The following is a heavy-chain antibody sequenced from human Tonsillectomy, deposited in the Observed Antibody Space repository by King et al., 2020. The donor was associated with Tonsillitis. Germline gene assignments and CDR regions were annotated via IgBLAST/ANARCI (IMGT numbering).Heavy chain of an antibody. D-gene: IGHD6-13*01. J-gene: IGHJ6*02. Sequence: QLQESGSGLVKPSQTLSLTCAVSGGSISSGGYSWSWIRQPPGKGLEWIGYIYHSGSTYYNPSLKSRVTISVDRSKNQFSLKLSSVTAADTAVYYCAGSGYSSSWYVYYYGMDVWGQGTTVTVSS. CDR2: IYHSGST. CDR1: GGSISSGGYS. CDR3: AGSGYSSSWYVYYYGMDV. V-gene: IGHV4-30-2*01.